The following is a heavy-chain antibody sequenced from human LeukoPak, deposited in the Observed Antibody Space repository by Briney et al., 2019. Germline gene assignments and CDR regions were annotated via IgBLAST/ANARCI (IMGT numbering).Heavy chain of an antibody. CDR2: ILADGSDK. Sequence: GGSLRLSCAASGFTFSSYGMQWVRQAPRKGLERMAVILADGSDKKYADSVKGRFTISRDNSKNTLFLQMNSLRVEDTAVYYCARDDARADNAFDLWGQGTTVTVSS. CDR3: ARDDARADNAFDL. J-gene: IGHJ3*01. D-gene: IGHD2-15*01. CDR1: GFTFSSYG. V-gene: IGHV3-33*01.